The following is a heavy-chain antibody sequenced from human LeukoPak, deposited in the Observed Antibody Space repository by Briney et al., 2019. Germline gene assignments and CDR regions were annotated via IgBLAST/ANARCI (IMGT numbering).Heavy chain of an antibody. CDR3: ARRPKSFYYGMDV. J-gene: IGHJ6*02. Sequence: PGGSLRLSCAASGFTFSSYSMNWVRQAPGKGLEWVSSISSSSSYIYYADSVKGRFTISRDNAKNSLYLQMNSLRAEDTAVYYCARRPKSFYYGMDVWGQGTTVTVSS. CDR2: ISSSSSYI. CDR1: GFTFSSYS. V-gene: IGHV3-21*01.